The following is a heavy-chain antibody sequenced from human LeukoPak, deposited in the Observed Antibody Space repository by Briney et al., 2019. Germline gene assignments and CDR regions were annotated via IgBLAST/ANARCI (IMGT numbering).Heavy chain of an antibody. CDR1: GGSISSYY. V-gene: IGHV4-59*01. CDR3: ARYSSSSDYYYYYGMDV. J-gene: IGHJ6*02. Sequence: SETLSLTCTVSGGSISSYYWSWIRQPPGKGLEWIGYIYYSGSTNYNPSPKSRVTISVDTSKNQFSLKLSSVTAADTAVYYCARYSSSSDYYYYYGMDVWGQGTTVTVSS. CDR2: IYYSGST. D-gene: IGHD6-6*01.